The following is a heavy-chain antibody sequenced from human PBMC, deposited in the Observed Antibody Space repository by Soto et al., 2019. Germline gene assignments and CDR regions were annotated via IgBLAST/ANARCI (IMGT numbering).Heavy chain of an antibody. CDR1: GGSFSGYY. CDR2: INHSGST. CDR3: ARGWFWSGYPPDY. D-gene: IGHD3-3*01. Sequence: QVQLQQWGAGLLKPSETLSLTCAVYGGSFSGYYWSWIRQPPGKGLEWIGEINHSGSTNYNPSLKSRVTISVDTSKNQFSLKLSSVTAADTAVYYCARGWFWSGYPPDYWGQGTLVTVSS. V-gene: IGHV4-34*01. J-gene: IGHJ4*02.